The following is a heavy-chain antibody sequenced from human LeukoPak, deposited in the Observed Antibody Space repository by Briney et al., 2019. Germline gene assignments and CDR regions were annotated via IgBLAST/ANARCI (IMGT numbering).Heavy chain of an antibody. V-gene: IGHV4-59*12. Sequence: SETLSLTCSVSGGSISSYYWSWIRQPPGKGLEWIGYIYYSGSTNYNPSLKSRVTISVDTSKNQFSLKLSSVTAADTAVYYCARDYAFDIWGQGTMVTVSS. CDR2: IYYSGST. CDR1: GGSISSYY. CDR3: ARDYAFDI. J-gene: IGHJ3*02.